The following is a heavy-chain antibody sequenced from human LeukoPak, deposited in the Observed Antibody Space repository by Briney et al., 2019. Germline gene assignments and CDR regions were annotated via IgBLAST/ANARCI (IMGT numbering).Heavy chain of an antibody. Sequence: PSETLSLTCAVSVVSISSCNWWTWVRQPPGKGLEWIGEISHCGDTKYSPSLRTRVTISIDRSKNHLSLNLNSVTAADTAIYYCSTRDQSRTDVVPPDYWGQGTLVTVSS. CDR1: VVSISSCNW. J-gene: IGHJ4*02. D-gene: IGHD5/OR15-5a*01. CDR2: ISHCGDT. V-gene: IGHV4-4*02. CDR3: STRDQSRTDVVPPDY.